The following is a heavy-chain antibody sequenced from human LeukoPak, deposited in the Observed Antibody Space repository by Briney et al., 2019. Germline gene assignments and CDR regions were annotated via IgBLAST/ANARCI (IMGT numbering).Heavy chain of an antibody. D-gene: IGHD6-6*01. CDR2: VYTNGTT. Sequence: SETLSLTCTVSGGPTSSATYRWTWIRQPAGKGLEWIGHVYTNGTTNLNPSLKGRLSMSLDPSKNQFSLRLTSVTAADTAVYYCARGPHSSSLRNWFDPWGQGTLVTVSS. V-gene: IGHV4-61*09. J-gene: IGHJ5*02. CDR3: ARGPHSSSLRNWFDP. CDR1: GGPTSSATYR.